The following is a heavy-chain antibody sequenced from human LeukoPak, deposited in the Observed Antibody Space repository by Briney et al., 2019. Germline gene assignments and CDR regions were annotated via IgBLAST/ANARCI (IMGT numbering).Heavy chain of an antibody. Sequence: ESLKISCKGSGYSFTSYWIGWVRQMPGKGLEWMGIIYPGDSDTRYSPSIQGQVTISADKSISTAYLQWSSLKASDTAMYYCATHYYGPGSYPYYFDYWGQGTLVTVSS. D-gene: IGHD3-10*01. CDR3: ATHYYGPGSYPYYFDY. CDR1: GYSFTSYW. V-gene: IGHV5-51*01. J-gene: IGHJ4*02. CDR2: IYPGDSDT.